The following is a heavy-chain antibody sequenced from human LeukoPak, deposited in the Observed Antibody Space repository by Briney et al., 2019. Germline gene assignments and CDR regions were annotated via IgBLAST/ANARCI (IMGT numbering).Heavy chain of an antibody. V-gene: IGHV3-23*01. CDR1: GFTFSSSA. J-gene: IGHJ4*02. D-gene: IGHD1-7*01. Sequence: AGGSLRLSCAASGFTFSSSAMSWVRQAPGKGLYWVSAISGSGTGTYYADSVKGRFTISRDNSKNTLYLQMNSLRAEDTAVYYCAKEGGTGTRFDYWGQGILVTVSS. CDR3: AKEGGTGTRFDY. CDR2: ISGSGTGT.